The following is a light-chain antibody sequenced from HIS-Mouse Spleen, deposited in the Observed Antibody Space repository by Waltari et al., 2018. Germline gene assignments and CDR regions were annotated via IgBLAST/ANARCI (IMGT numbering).Light chain of an antibody. CDR2: EGS. Sequence: QSALTQPASVSGSPGQSITISCTGTSSHVGRYNLVSWYQQHQGKAPKLMIYEGSKRPSGVSNRFSGSKSGNTASLTISGLQAEDEADYYCCSYAGSSPYVVFGGGTKLTVL. J-gene: IGLJ2*01. CDR3: CSYAGSSPYVV. CDR1: SSHVGRYNL. V-gene: IGLV2-23*01.